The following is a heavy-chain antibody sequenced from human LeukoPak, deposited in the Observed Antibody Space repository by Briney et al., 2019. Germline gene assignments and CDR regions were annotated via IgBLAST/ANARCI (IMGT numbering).Heavy chain of an antibody. CDR1: GFTFSTYS. D-gene: IGHD3-22*01. V-gene: IGHV3-21*01. J-gene: IGHJ4*02. CDR3: LIDSSAYYGPLGNY. CDR2: ISSSGSYI. Sequence: PGGSLRLSCAASGFTFSTYSMNWVRQAPGKGLEWVSFISSSGSYIYYADSVKGRFTISRDNAKNSLYLQMNSLRSEDTAVYYCLIDSSAYYGPLGNYWGQGTLVTVSS.